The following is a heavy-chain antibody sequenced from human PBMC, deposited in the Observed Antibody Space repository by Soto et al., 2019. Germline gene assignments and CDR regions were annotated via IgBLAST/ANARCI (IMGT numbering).Heavy chain of an antibody. Sequence: PSQTLSLTCAISGDSVSSNSAAWNWIRQSPSRGLEWLGRTYYRSKWYNDYAVSVKSRITINPDTSKNQFSLQLNSVTPEDTAVYYCARGEEYSSSGALYYYYGMDVWGQGTTVTVSS. J-gene: IGHJ6*02. CDR3: ARGEEYSSSGALYYYYGMDV. CDR2: TYYRSKWYN. V-gene: IGHV6-1*01. D-gene: IGHD6-6*01. CDR1: GDSVSSNSAA.